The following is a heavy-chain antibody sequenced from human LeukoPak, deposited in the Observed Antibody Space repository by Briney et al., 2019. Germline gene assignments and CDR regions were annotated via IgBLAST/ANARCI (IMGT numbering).Heavy chain of an antibody. Sequence: KASQTLSLTCTVSDGSISTYYWSWIRQPPGKGLEWIGYIYYGGTTNYSPSPKSRVTISVDTSKNQFSLMLTSVTTADTAVYFCARAVPGYSSSFDYWGQGALVTVSS. D-gene: IGHD6-13*01. CDR2: IYYGGTT. J-gene: IGHJ4*02. CDR3: ARAVPGYSSSFDY. V-gene: IGHV4-59*01. CDR1: DGSISTYY.